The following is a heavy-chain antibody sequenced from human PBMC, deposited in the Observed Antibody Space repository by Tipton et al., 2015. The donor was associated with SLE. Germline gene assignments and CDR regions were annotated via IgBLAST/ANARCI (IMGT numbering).Heavy chain of an antibody. CDR1: GGSINNYY. CDR2: VYDSGTT. D-gene: IGHD3/OR15-3a*01. Sequence: TLSLTCTVSGGSINNYYWSWFRQSPGKGLEWIGYVYDSGTTKYKSSLKPRFTMSVDKTKNQFSVKLSSVTAADTAIYYCARGAGLFVDFWTGYPLGTWCVPWGQGTLVTVSS. J-gene: IGHJ5*02. CDR3: ARGAGLFVDFWTGYPLGTWCVP. V-gene: IGHV4-59*01.